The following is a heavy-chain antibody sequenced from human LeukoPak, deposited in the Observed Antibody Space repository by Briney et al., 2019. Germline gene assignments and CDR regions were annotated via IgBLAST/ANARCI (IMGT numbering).Heavy chain of an antibody. CDR3: ATEGLRTGSSPYYFDY. V-gene: IGHV1-24*01. CDR1: GYTLTELS. J-gene: IGHJ4*02. CDR2: FDPEDGER. D-gene: IGHD3/OR15-3a*01. Sequence: SVKVSCKVSGYTLTELSMHWVRQAPGKGLEWMGGFDPEDGERIYAQKFQGRVTMTEDTSTDTAYMELSSLRSEDTAVYYCATEGLRTGSSPYYFDYWGQGTLVTVSS.